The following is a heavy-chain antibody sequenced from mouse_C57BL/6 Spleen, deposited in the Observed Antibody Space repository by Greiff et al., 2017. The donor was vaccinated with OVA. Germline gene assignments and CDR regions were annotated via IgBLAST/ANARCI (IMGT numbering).Heavy chain of an antibody. V-gene: IGHV1-50*01. J-gene: IGHJ4*01. CDR3: ARHYSNYRWAMDY. D-gene: IGHD2-5*01. CDR2: IDPSDSYT. Sequence: QVQLKQPGAELVKPGASVKLSCKASGYTFTSYWMQWVKQRPGQGLEWIGEIDPSDSYTNYNQKFKGKATLTVDTSSSTAYMQLSSLTSEDSAVYYCARHYSNYRWAMDYWGQGTSVTVSS. CDR1: GYTFTSYW.